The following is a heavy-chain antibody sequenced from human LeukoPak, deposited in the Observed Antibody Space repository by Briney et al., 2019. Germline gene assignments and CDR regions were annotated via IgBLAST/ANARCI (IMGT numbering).Heavy chain of an antibody. CDR2: IYYTGST. CDR1: GDSISSSSYY. J-gene: IGHJ3*02. Sequence: PPETLSLTCTVSGDSISSSSYYWGWIRQPPGKGLEWIGSIYYTGSTHYNLSLKGRVTISVDTSKNQFSLRLSSVTAANTAVYYCARHGGGDIVVVVVATLDAFDIWGQGTMVTVSS. V-gene: IGHV4-39*01. CDR3: ARHGGGDIVVVVVATLDAFDI. D-gene: IGHD2-15*01.